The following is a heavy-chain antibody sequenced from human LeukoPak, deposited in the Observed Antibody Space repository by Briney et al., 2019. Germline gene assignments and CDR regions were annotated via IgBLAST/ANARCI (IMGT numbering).Heavy chain of an antibody. V-gene: IGHV1-69*05. CDR1: GGTFSNYA. D-gene: IGHD3-3*01. J-gene: IGHJ6*03. Sequence: SVKVSCKASGGTFSNYAISWVRQAPGQGLEWMGGIIPIFGTANYAQKFQGRVTMTRDMSTSTVYMELSSLRSEDTAVYYCARARGVVGDYYYLDVWGRGTTVTVSS. CDR3: ARARGVVGDYYYLDV. CDR2: IIPIFGTA.